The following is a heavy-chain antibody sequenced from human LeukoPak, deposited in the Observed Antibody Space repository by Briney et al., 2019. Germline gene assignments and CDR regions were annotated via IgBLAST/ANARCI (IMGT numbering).Heavy chain of an antibody. CDR1: GYSFTSYW. J-gene: IGHJ4*02. CDR2: IYPGDSDT. Sequence: GESLKISCKGSGYSFTSYWIGWVRQMPGKGLEWMGIIYPGDSDTRYSPSFQGQVTISADKSISTAYLQWSSLKASDTAMYYCARSKITIFGVVQYYFDYWGQGTLVTVSS. D-gene: IGHD3-3*01. CDR3: ARSKITIFGVVQYYFDY. V-gene: IGHV5-51*01.